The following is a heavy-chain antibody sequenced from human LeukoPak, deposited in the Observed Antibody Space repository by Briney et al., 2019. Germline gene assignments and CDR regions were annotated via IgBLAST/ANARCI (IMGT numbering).Heavy chain of an antibody. CDR2: INTDGSTT. Sequence: GGSLRLSCAASGFTFSSSWIHWVRQAPGKGLVWVSRINTDGSTTNYADSVKGRFTISRDNAKNTLYLQMNSLRAEDTAVYYCARGGESVGIFDFWGQGTLVTVSS. D-gene: IGHD2-21*01. CDR1: GFTFSSSW. J-gene: IGHJ4*02. CDR3: ARGGESVGIFDF. V-gene: IGHV3-74*01.